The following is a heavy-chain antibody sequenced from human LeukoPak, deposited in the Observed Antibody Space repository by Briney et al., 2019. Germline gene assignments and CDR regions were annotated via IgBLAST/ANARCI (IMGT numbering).Heavy chain of an antibody. D-gene: IGHD5-18*01. J-gene: IGHJ6*03. CDR2: IYYSGST. Sequence: SETLSLTCTVSGGSISSSSYYWGWIRQPPGKGLEWIGSIYYSGSTYYNPSLKSRVTISVDTSKNQFSLKLSSVTAADTAVYYCARRRGYSYGLGYYYYYYMDVWGKGTTVTISS. CDR1: GGSISSSSYY. V-gene: IGHV4-39*07. CDR3: ARRRGYSYGLGYYYYYYMDV.